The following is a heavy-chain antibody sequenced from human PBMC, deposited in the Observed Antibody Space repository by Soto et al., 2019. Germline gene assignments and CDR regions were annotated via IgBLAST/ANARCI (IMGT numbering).Heavy chain of an antibody. D-gene: IGHD2-21*02. V-gene: IGHV4-39*01. J-gene: IGHJ4*02. CDR1: GDSISSRSYY. CDR2: IYYSGST. Sequence: SETLSLTCTVTGDSISSRSYYWGWIRQPPGKGLEWIGSIYYSGSTYNNPSLRSRVSMSIDTSKDQFSLKLKSVTAADTALYFCARQGISVVTQPYFGVWGPGSLVTVPS. CDR3: ARQGISVVTQPYFGV.